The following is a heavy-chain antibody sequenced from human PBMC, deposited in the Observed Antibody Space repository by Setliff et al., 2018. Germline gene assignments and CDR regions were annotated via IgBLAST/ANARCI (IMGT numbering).Heavy chain of an antibody. Sequence: PGGSLRLSCAASGFTLSSYWMHWVRQAPGKGLEYVSSISTDGGNTYYVDSVKGRFTISRDNSKNTVYVQMGSLRPEDTAVYYCARGGRYSSSSLDYWGQGTLVTVSS. CDR3: ARGGRYSSSSLDY. V-gene: IGHV3-64*02. D-gene: IGHD6-6*01. CDR1: GFTLSSYW. J-gene: IGHJ4*02. CDR2: ISTDGGNT.